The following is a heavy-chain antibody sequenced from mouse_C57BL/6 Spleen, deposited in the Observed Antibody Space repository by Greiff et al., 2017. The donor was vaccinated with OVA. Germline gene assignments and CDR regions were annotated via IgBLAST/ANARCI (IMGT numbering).Heavy chain of an antibody. CDR1: GYTFTSYW. V-gene: IGHV1-69*01. Sequence: QVQLQQSGAELVMPGASVKLSCKASGYTFTSYWMHWVKQRPGQGLEWIGEIDPSDSYTNYNQKFKGKSTLTVDKSSSTAYMQLSSLTSEDSAVYYCASKASTGFDYWGQGTTLTVSS. J-gene: IGHJ2*01. D-gene: IGHD4-1*02. CDR3: ASKASTGFDY. CDR2: IDPSDSYT.